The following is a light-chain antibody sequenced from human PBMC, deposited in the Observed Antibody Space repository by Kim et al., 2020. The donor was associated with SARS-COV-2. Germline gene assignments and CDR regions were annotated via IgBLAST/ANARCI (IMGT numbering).Light chain of an antibody. CDR1: GDKY. CDR2: EDT. V-gene: IGLV3-1*01. Sequence: GDKYACWYQQKPGQSPVLVIYEDTKRPSGIPERFSGSNSGNTATLTISGTQAMDEADYYCQAWDSNTGVFGTGTKVTVL. J-gene: IGLJ1*01. CDR3: QAWDSNTGV.